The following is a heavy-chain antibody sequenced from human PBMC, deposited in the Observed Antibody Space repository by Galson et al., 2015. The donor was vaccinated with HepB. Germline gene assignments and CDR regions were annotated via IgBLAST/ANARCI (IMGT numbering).Heavy chain of an antibody. D-gene: IGHD3-22*01. CDR3: AKTDQGAMIVVGYFDY. CDR1: GFTFTNFA. V-gene: IGHV3-23*01. CDR2: IIGSSAST. J-gene: IGHJ4*02. Sequence: SLRISCAASGFTFTNFAMTWGRQAPGKGLEWVSAIIGSSASTYYADSVKGRFTISRDNSKNTLYLQMNSLRAEDTAVYYCAKTDQGAMIVVGYFDYWGQGTLVTVSS.